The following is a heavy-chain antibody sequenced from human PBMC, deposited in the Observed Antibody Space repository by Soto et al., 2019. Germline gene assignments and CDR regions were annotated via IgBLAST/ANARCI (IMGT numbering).Heavy chain of an antibody. J-gene: IGHJ5*02. V-gene: IGHV3-74*01. CDR3: ARDQGYYDSSGVHGFGP. CDR2: ISSDGSST. CDR1: GFTFSRYW. Sequence: PGGSLRLSCAASGFTFSRYWMHWVRQAPGKGLVWVSRISSDGSSTSYADSVKGRFTISRDNAKNTLYLQMNGLRAEDTAVYYCARDQGYYDSSGVHGFGPWGKGTRVTVS. D-gene: IGHD3-22*01.